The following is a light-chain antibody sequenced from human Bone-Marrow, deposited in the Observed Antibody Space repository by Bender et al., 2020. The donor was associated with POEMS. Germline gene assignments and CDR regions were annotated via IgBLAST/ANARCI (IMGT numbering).Light chain of an antibody. CDR2: DVN. CDR3: LSYTSSSDTDV. V-gene: IGLV1-36*01. J-gene: IGLJ1*01. CDR1: SSNIGNHG. Sequence: QSVVTQPPSLSEAPRQRVTISCSGSSSNIGNHGVNWYQQLPGKAPKLMIYDVNKRPSGVPDRFSGSKSGNTASLTISGLQAEDEADYYCLSYTSSSDTDVFGSGTWVTVL.